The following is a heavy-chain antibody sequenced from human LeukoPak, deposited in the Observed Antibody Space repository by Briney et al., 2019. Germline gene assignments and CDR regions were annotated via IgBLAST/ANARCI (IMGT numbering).Heavy chain of an antibody. Sequence: ASVKVSCKASGYTFTGYYMHWVRQAPGQGLEWMGWINPNSGGTNYAQKFQGRVTMTRDTSISTAYMELSRLRSDGTAVYYCARVPTSQLMVYAIRSGLADNWFDPWGQGTLVTVSS. V-gene: IGHV1-2*02. CDR1: GYTFTGYY. D-gene: IGHD2-8*01. CDR3: ARVPTSQLMVYAIRSGLADNWFDP. J-gene: IGHJ5*02. CDR2: INPNSGGT.